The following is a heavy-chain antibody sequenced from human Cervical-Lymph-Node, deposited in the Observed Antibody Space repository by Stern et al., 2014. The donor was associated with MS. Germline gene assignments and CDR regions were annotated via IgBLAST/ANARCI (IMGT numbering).Heavy chain of an antibody. CDR2: ILYSGST. CDR3: ARSIPPTGTFGH. V-gene: IGHV4-31*03. Sequence: QVQLQESGPGLVKPSQTLSLTCTVSGGSISSGGYYWSWIRQHPGKGLEWIGYILYSGSTYYNPSLKSRSIISLDASKNQFSLKVTSVTAADTAVYYCARSIPPTGTFGHWGQGTLVAVSS. CDR1: GGSISSGGYY. D-gene: IGHD6-13*01. J-gene: IGHJ4*02.